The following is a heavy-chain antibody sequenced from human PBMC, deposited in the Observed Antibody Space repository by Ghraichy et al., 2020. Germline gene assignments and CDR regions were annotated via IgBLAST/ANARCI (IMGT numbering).Heavy chain of an antibody. V-gene: IGHV3-7*03. J-gene: IGHJ5*02. Sequence: GGSLRLSCAASGFNFDSHWMTWVRQAPGRGLEWVATMNADGSAKYYVDSVKGRFTISRDNAEKSFLLQMDSLRADDTAVYYCSRGDCDPWGQGTLVTVSS. CDR2: MNADGSAK. CDR1: GFNFDSHW. CDR3: SRGDCDP. D-gene: IGHD3/OR15-3a*01.